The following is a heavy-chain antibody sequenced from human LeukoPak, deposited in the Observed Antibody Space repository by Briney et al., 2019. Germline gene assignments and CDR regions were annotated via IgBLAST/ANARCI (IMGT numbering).Heavy chain of an antibody. D-gene: IGHD3-16*02. CDR3: AKEGDYDYVWGSYRSYYFDY. V-gene: IGHV3-20*04. CDR2: INWNGGNT. CDR1: GFTFDHFG. J-gene: IGHJ4*02. Sequence: GGSLRLSCAASGFTFDHFGMTWVRQAPGKGLEWVSSINWNGGNTNYADSVKGRFTISRDNAKNSLYLQMNSLRAEDTALYYCAKEGDYDYVWGSYRSYYFDYWGQGTLVTVSS.